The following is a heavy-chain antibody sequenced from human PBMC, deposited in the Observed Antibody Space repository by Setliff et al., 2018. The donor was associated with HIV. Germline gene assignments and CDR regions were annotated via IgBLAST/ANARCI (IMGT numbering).Heavy chain of an antibody. V-gene: IGHV7-4-1*02. Sequence: ASVKVSCKASGYTFTTYAMNWVRQAPGQGLERMGWINTNTGNPTSAQGFTGRFAFSLDTSVSTAYLQISSLKAEDTAVYYCAREVVVAGVHYYNMDVWGKGTTVTVSS. CDR3: AREVVVAGVHYYNMDV. CDR2: INTNTGNP. CDR1: GYTFTTYA. J-gene: IGHJ6*03. D-gene: IGHD2-15*01.